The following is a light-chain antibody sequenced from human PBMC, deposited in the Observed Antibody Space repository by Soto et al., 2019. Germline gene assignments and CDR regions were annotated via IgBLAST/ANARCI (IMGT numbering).Light chain of an antibody. CDR3: QQYNDWPPEDT. Sequence: EIVRTQSPASLSVSSGESATLSCMASQNVATNLSWYQHKPGQPTRLLIYGATTRATGVPARFSGSGSGTYFTLNIRGPQSEDSALYYCQQYNDWPPEDTFGQGTKLEIK. CDR2: GAT. V-gene: IGKV3-15*01. CDR1: QNVATN. J-gene: IGKJ2*01.